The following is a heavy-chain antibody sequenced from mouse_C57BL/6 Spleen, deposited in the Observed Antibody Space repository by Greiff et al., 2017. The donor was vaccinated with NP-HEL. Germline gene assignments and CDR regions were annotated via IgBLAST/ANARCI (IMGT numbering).Heavy chain of an antibody. J-gene: IGHJ1*03. CDR3: ARWDSNFLYFDV. CDR2: IDPSDSYT. V-gene: IGHV1-69*01. Sequence: QVQLQQPGAELVMPGASVKLSCKASGYTFTSYWMHWVKQRPGQGLEWIGEIDPSDSYTNYNQKFKGKSTLTVDKSSSTAYMQLSSLTSEDSAVYYCARWDSNFLYFDVWGTGTTGTVSS. CDR1: GYTFTSYW. D-gene: IGHD2-5*01.